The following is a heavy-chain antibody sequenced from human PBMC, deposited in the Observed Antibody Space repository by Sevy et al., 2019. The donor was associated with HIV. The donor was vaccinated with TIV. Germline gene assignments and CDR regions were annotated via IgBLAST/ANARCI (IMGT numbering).Heavy chain of an antibody. CDR3: AREGYYDCSSTSCYHSFDP. D-gene: IGHD2-2*01. CDR1: GGSISSYY. Sequence: SETLSLTCTVSGGSISSYYWSWIRQPPGKGLEWIGYIYYSGSTNYNPSLKSRVTISVDTSKNQFSLKLSTVTAADTAVYYCAREGYYDCSSTSCYHSFDPWGQGTLVTVSS. J-gene: IGHJ5*02. V-gene: IGHV4-59*01. CDR2: IYYSGST.